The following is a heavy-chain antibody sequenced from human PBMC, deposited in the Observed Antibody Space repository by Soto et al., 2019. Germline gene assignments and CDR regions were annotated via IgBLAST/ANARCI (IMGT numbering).Heavy chain of an antibody. D-gene: IGHD6-19*01. CDR3: ARVPRRQWLALPFDY. V-gene: IGHV4-39*06. Sequence: PSATLSLTGTVTCDSIISGSYYWGWIGQPPGEGLEWIVEIKRIVITNYNPCLKVRFTMSVDTSKXQFXLKLXSVTAADTAVYYCARVPRRQWLALPFDYWGQGTLVTVSS. J-gene: IGHJ4*02. CDR2: IKRIVIT. CDR1: CDSIISGSYY.